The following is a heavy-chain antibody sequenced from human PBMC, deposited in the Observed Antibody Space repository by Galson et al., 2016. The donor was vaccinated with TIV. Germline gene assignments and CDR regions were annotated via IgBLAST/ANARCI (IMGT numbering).Heavy chain of an antibody. Sequence: SVKVSCKASGYTLTGYDLNWVRQATGQGLEWMGLMNPNTGHTAYAPKFQGRVTMTRNTSLSTAYLELSSLRSEVTAVYYCATGITFGGVIVYGRYYGMDVWGQGTTVTVSS. CDR2: MNPNTGHT. V-gene: IGHV1-8*01. J-gene: IGHJ6*02. CDR1: GYTLTGYD. CDR3: ATGITFGGVIVYGRYYGMDV. D-gene: IGHD3-16*02.